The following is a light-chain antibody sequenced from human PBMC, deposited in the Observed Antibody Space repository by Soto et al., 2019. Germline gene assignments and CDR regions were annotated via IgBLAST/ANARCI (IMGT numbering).Light chain of an antibody. V-gene: IGLV2-18*01. CDR1: SMNLASYNR. CDR3: SLYTTASTYV. Sequence: SALTKPPSGSGSPGQPVTGSCTGTSMNLASYNRVSWYQRPPGPGPKLLIYEPSTRPSGTPDRFSGSKSGNTASLTISGLQAEDEADYYCSLYTTASTYVFGTGSKVTVL. CDR2: EPS. J-gene: IGLJ1*01.